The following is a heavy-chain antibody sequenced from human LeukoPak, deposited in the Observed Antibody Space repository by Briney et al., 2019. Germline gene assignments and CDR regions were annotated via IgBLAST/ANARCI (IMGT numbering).Heavy chain of an antibody. J-gene: IGHJ4*02. D-gene: IGHD3-22*01. V-gene: IGHV4-39*07. CDR3: ARGSDSSGYWGYFDY. CDR1: GGSISSSSYY. Sequence: SETLSLTCTVSGGSISSSSYYWGWIRQPPGKGLEWIGSIYYSGSAYYNPSLKSRVTISVDTSKNQFSLKLSSVTAADTAVYYCARGSDSSGYWGYFDYWGQGTLVTVSS. CDR2: IYYSGSA.